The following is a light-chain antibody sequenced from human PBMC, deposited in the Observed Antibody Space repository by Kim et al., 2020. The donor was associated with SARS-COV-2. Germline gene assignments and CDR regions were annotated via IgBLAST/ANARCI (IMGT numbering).Light chain of an antibody. CDR1: SLRKSY. V-gene: IGLV3-19*01. J-gene: IGLJ1*01. CDR3: CSRDSTAKDYV. Sequence: VGQTVRITCQGDSLRKSYASWYQQKPGQAPILVMSDENNRPSGIPDRFSGSSSGSTASLTITGAQAEDEADYYCCSRDSTAKDYVFGTGTKVTVL. CDR2: DEN.